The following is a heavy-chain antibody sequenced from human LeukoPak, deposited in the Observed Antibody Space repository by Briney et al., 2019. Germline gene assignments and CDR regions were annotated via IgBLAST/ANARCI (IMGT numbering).Heavy chain of an antibody. CDR1: GYRFTSYW. D-gene: IGHD1-26*01. Sequence: GESLKISCKGSGYRFTSYWIGWVRQMPGKGLEWMGIIYPGDSDTRYSPSFQGQVTISADKSISTAYLQWSSLKASDTAMYYCARNPTGGSYQGLFDYWGQGTLVTVSS. CDR2: IYPGDSDT. V-gene: IGHV5-51*01. CDR3: ARNPTGGSYQGLFDY. J-gene: IGHJ4*02.